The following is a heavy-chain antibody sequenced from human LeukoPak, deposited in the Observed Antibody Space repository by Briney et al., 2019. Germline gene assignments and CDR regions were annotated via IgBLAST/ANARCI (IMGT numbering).Heavy chain of an antibody. CDR1: GGSISSSSYY. D-gene: IGHD3-9*01. Sequence: SETLSLTCTVSGGSISSSSYYWGWIRQPPGKGLEWIGSIYYSGSTYYNPSLKSRVTISVDTSKNQFSLKLSSVTAADTAVYYCARYYDILTGFNDAFDIWGQGTMVTVSS. J-gene: IGHJ3*02. CDR3: ARYYDILTGFNDAFDI. CDR2: IYYSGST. V-gene: IGHV4-39*07.